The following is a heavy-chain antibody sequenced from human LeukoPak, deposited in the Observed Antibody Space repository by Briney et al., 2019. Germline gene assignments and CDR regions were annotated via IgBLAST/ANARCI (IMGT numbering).Heavy chain of an antibody. D-gene: IGHD2-15*01. CDR1: GGSINNYY. CDR3: ARGRYCSADICSGGDAFGI. V-gene: IGHV4-4*07. Sequence: SETLSLTCTVSGGSINNYYWSWLRQPAGKGLEWIGRIYTRGSTNYNPSLKSRVTMSVDTPKNQFSLKLSSVTAADTAVYYCARGRYCSADICSGGDAFGIWGQGTMVSVSS. CDR2: IYTRGST. J-gene: IGHJ3*02.